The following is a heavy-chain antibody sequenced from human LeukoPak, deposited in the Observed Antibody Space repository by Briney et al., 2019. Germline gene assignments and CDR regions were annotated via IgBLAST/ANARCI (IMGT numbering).Heavy chain of an antibody. CDR3: ARDMIILQS. J-gene: IGHJ5*02. V-gene: IGHV3-7*04. D-gene: IGHD3-16*01. Sequence: PGGSLRLSCSASGFIFSNYWIIWVRQAPGKGLEWVANIKQDGSEKYYVDSVKGRFTISRDNAKKSLYLQMNSLRAEDTAVYFCARDMIILQSWGQGTLVTVSS. CDR1: GFIFSNYW. CDR2: IKQDGSEK.